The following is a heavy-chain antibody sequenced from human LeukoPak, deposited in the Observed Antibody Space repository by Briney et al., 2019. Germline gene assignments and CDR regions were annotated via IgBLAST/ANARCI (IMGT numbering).Heavy chain of an antibody. V-gene: IGHV3-74*01. CDR1: GFTFSSYW. CDR2: IKSDGSST. CDR3: AREMALRGSYYYYMDV. D-gene: IGHD1-7*01. Sequence: GSLRLSCAASGFTFSSYWMHWVRQAPGKGLVWVSHIKSDGSSTGYADSVKGRFTISRDNAKNTLSLQMNSLRDDDTAVYYCAREMALRGSYYYYMDVWGKGTTVTVSS. J-gene: IGHJ6*03.